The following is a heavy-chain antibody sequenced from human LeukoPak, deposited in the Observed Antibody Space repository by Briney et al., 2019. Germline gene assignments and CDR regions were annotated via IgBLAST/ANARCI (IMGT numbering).Heavy chain of an antibody. V-gene: IGHV3-23*01. CDR1: GFTFSTYA. D-gene: IGHD6-19*01. CDR3: AKDWQWLPIDAFDI. CDR2: MSGSGDYR. Sequence: GGSLRLSCAASGFTFSTYAMNWVRQAPGKGLEWVSAMSGSGDYRYYADSVKGRFTISRDNSKNTLYLQMSSLRAEDTAIYYCAKDWQWLPIDAFDIWGQGTKVTVSS. J-gene: IGHJ3*02.